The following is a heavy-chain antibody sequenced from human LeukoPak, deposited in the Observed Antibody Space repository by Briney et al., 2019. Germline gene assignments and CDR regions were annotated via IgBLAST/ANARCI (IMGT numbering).Heavy chain of an antibody. J-gene: IGHJ4*02. CDR2: ISNDGGGR. CDR3: AKGSSGYFFDL. CDR1: GFTFSSYS. Sequence: GGSLRLSCAASGFTFSSYSMNWVRQAPGKGLEWVSAISNDGGGRTYADFVKGRFTISRDNSKNTLYLQMDSLRADDTALYYCAKGSSGYFFDLWGQGTLVTVSS. D-gene: IGHD3-22*01. V-gene: IGHV3-23*01.